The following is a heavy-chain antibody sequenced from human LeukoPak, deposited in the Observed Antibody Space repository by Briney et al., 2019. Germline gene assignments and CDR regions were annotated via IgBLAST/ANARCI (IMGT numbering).Heavy chain of an antibody. Sequence: SETLSLTCTVSGCSVSSGSYYWSWIRQPAGKGLEWIGRMFTTGTINYNPSLKSRVTIALDTAKNQFSLKLSSVTAADTAVYYCARLSGRDYYFDYWGQGTLVTVSS. CDR3: ARLSGRDYYFDY. CDR2: MFTTGTI. V-gene: IGHV4-61*02. CDR1: GCSVSSGSYY. D-gene: IGHD4/OR15-4a*01. J-gene: IGHJ4*02.